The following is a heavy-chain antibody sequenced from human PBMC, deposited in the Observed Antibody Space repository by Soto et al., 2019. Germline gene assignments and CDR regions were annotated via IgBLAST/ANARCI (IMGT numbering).Heavy chain of an antibody. J-gene: IGHJ4*02. CDR1: GYTLTELS. Sequence: VKVSCKVSGYTLTELSMHWVRQAPGKGLEWMGGFDPEDGETIYAQKFQGRVTMTEDTSTDTAYMELSSLRSEDTAVYYCATDRAAYYYDSSGYIFDYWGQGTLVTVSS. V-gene: IGHV1-24*01. CDR3: ATDRAAYYYDSSGYIFDY. D-gene: IGHD3-22*01. CDR2: FDPEDGET.